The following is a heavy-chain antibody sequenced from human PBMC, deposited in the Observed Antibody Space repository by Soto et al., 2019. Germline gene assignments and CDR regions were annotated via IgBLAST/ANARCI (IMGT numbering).Heavy chain of an antibody. V-gene: IGHV4-59*08. J-gene: IGHJ4*02. CDR3: ARLQSSSGWFIFDY. Sequence: SETLSLTCTVSGGSISSYYWSWIRQPPGKGLEWIGYIYYSGSTNYNPSLKSRVTISVDTSKNQFSLKLSSVTAADTAVYYCARLQSSSGWFIFDYWGQGSLVTGSS. D-gene: IGHD6-19*01. CDR2: IYYSGST. CDR1: GGSISSYY.